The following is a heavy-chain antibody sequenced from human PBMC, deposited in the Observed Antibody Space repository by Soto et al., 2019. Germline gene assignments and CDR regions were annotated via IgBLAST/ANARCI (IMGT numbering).Heavy chain of an antibody. CDR1: GFTFRSSA. D-gene: IGHD3-22*01. V-gene: IGHV3-23*01. CDR2: ISGGGDST. J-gene: IGHJ4*02. Sequence: DVQLLESGGGLVQPGGSLRLTCVASGFTFRSSAMSWVRQAPGKGLEWVSAISGGGDSTYYADSVKGRFLISRDNSKNTLCLQMNSLRAEDTALCYCAKGSSAYPPYYFDYWGQGTLVTVSS. CDR3: AKGSSAYPPYYFDY.